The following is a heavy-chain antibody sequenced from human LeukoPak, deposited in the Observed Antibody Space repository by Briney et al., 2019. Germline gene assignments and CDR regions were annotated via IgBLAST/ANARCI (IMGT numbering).Heavy chain of an antibody. CDR2: INPNSGGT. Sequence: ASMKDSCMASGYTFTGYYVRWVRQAPGQGLEWMGRINPNSGGTNYAQKFQGRVTMTRDTSISTAYMELSRLRSDDTAVYYCASGSAVAGDYWGQGTLVTVSS. J-gene: IGHJ4*02. V-gene: IGHV1-2*06. CDR1: GYTFTGYY. D-gene: IGHD6-19*01. CDR3: ASGSAVAGDY.